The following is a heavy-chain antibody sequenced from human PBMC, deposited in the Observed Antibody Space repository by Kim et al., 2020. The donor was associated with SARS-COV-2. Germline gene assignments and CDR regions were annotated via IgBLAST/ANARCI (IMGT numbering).Heavy chain of an antibody. CDR3: AGNRNYYGSGSYILDY. J-gene: IGHJ4*02. V-gene: IGHV3-30*03. Sequence: DSVTGRFTISRDNSKNTLYLQMNSLRAEDTAVYYCAGNRNYYGSGSYILDYWGQGTLVTVSS. D-gene: IGHD3-10*01.